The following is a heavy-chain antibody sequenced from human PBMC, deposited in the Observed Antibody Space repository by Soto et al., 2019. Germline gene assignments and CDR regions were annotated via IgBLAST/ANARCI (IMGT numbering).Heavy chain of an antibody. CDR1: GYTFTSYA. CDR3: ARAYYVRATYDY. D-gene: IGHD3-16*01. J-gene: IGHJ4*02. V-gene: IGHV1-3*01. Sequence: ASVKVSCKASGYTFTSYAMHWVRQAPGQRLEWMGWINAGNGNTKYSQKFQGRVTITRDTSASTAYMELSSLRSEDTAVYYCARAYYVRATYDYWGQGTLVTVSS. CDR2: INAGNGNT.